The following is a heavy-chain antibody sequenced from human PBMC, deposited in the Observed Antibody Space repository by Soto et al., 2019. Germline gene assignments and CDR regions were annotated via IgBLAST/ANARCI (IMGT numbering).Heavy chain of an antibody. Sequence: PWWSLRLSCSASEFTFSIYSMNWFRQAPGKGLEWISAISSSSDYIYYADSVKGRFTISRDNAKNSLYLQLNSLRAEDTAVYYCARSPGRDGYNHFDYWGQGTLVTVSS. D-gene: IGHD5-12*01. CDR2: ISSSSDYI. CDR1: EFTFSIYS. CDR3: ARSPGRDGYNHFDY. J-gene: IGHJ4*02. V-gene: IGHV3-21*03.